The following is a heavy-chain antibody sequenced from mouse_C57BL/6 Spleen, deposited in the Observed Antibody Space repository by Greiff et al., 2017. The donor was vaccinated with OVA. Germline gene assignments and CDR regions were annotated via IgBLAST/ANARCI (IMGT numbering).Heavy chain of an antibody. CDR1: GFNIQDYY. V-gene: IGHV14-2*01. CDR3: ARPVVATDAMDY. CDR2: IDPEDGET. J-gene: IGHJ4*01. D-gene: IGHD1-1*01. Sequence: EVKVVESGAELVKPGASVKLSCTASGFNIQDYYMHWVKQRTEQGLEWIGRIDPEDGETKYAPKFQGKATITADTSSNTAYLQLSSLTSEDTAVYYCARPVVATDAMDYWGQGTSVTVSS.